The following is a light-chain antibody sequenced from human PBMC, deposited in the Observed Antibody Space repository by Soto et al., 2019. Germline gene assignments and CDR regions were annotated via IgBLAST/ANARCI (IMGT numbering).Light chain of an antibody. J-gene: IGLJ1*01. CDR2: EVS. Sequence: QSVLTQPASVSGSPGQSITISCTGTSSDVGSYNLVSWYQQHPGKAPKVMIYEVSKRPSGVSNRFSGSKSGNTASLTISGLQAEDEADYYCCSYADSYVFGTGTKVTVL. V-gene: IGLV2-23*02. CDR1: SSDVGSYNL. CDR3: CSYADSYV.